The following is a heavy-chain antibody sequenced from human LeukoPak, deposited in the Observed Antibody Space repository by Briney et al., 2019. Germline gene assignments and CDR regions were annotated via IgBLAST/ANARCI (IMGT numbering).Heavy chain of an antibody. J-gene: IGHJ4*02. CDR1: GFTFSSYA. D-gene: IGHD1-1*01. CDR2: ISYDGSNK. CDR3: AREWNADY. Sequence: GGSLRLSCAASGFTFSSYAMHWVRQAPGKGLEWVAVISYDGSNKYYADSVKGRFTISRDNSKNTLYLQMNSLRAEDTAVYYCAREWNADYWGQGTLVIVSS. V-gene: IGHV3-30-3*01.